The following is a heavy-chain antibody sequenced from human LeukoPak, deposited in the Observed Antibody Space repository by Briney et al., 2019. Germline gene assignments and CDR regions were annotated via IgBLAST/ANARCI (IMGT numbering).Heavy chain of an antibody. CDR1: GFTFSSYG. CDR3: ARLSTATADSDY. V-gene: IGHV3-7*01. J-gene: IGHJ4*02. Sequence: GGSLRLSCAASGFTFSSYGMHWVRQAPGKGLEWVANIKQDGSDKYYVDSVKGRFTISRDNAKNSLYLQMNSLRAEDTAVYYCARLSTATADSDYWGQGTLVTVSS. CDR2: IKQDGSDK. D-gene: IGHD6-13*01.